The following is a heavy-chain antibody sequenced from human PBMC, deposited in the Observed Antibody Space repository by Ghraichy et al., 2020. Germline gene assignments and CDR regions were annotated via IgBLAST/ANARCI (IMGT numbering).Heavy chain of an antibody. D-gene: IGHD3-16*02. Sequence: GGSLRLSCAASGFSFRTYAMHWVRQAPGKGLEWVAFISYDGIVKYYADSVKGRFTISRDNSKNTVYLKMNSLRAEDTGVFYCARDLSQHYSFDSWGQGTLVTGSS. J-gene: IGHJ4*02. CDR1: GFSFRTYA. CDR3: ARDLSQHYSFDS. CDR2: ISYDGIVK. V-gene: IGHV3-30*03.